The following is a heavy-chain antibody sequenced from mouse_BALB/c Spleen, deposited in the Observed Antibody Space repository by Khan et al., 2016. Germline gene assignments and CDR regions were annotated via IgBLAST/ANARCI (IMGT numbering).Heavy chain of an antibody. D-gene: IGHD2-1*01. CDR2: IRNKANGYTT. J-gene: IGHJ3*01. CDR3: ARGYGNYVRFAY. Sequence: EAELVESGGGLVQPGGSLRLSCATSGFTFTDYYMSWVRQPPGKALEWLGFIRNKANGYTTEYSASVKGRFTISRDNSQSILYLQMNTLRAEDSATYYCARGYGNYVRFAYWGQGTLVTVSA. V-gene: IGHV7-3*02. CDR1: GFTFTDYY.